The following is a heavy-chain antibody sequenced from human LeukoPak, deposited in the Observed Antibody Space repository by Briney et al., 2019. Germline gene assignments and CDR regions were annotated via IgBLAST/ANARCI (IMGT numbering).Heavy chain of an antibody. CDR1: GFTFDDYA. Sequence: GGSLRLSCAASGFTFDDYAMHWVRQAPGKGLEWVSGISWNSGSIGYADSVKGRFTISRDNAKNSLYLQMNSLRAEDTALYYCARASESSGYYRRGAFDIWGQGTMVTVSS. CDR3: ARASESSGYYRRGAFDI. V-gene: IGHV3-9*01. CDR2: ISWNSGSI. D-gene: IGHD3-22*01. J-gene: IGHJ3*02.